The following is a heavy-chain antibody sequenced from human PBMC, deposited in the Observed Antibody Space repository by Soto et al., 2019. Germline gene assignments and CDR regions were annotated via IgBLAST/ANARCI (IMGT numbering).Heavy chain of an antibody. Sequence: GGSLRLSCAASGFTFSYYYMSWIRQAPGKGLEWVSYISSSGSTIYYADSVKGRFTISRDNAKNSLYLQMNSLRAEDTAVYYCARDWGYCSSTSCYTVDYYYYGMDVWGQGTTVTVSS. J-gene: IGHJ6*02. CDR2: ISSSGSTI. CDR1: GFTFSYYY. D-gene: IGHD2-2*02. CDR3: ARDWGYCSSTSCYTVDYYYYGMDV. V-gene: IGHV3-11*01.